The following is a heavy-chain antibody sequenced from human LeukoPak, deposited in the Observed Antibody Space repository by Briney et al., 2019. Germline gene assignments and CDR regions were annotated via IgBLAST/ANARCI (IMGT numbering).Heavy chain of an antibody. CDR1: GDSISSYY. J-gene: IGHJ6*02. D-gene: IGHD5-12*01. V-gene: IGHV4-59*01. CDR2: IYYSGSS. Sequence: SETLSLTCTVSGDSISSYYWTWIRQPPGKGLEWIGYIYYSGSSNYNPPLKSRVTISVDTSKNQFSLKLSSVTAADTAVYYCARDRSGYDYPPYYYGMDVWGQGTTVTVSS. CDR3: ARDRSGYDYPPYYYGMDV.